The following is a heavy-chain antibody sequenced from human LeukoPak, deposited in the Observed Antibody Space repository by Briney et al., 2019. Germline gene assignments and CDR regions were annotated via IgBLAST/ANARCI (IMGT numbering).Heavy chain of an antibody. Sequence: GGSLRLSCAASGFTFSSYGMHWVRQAPGKGLEWVAFIRYDGSNKYYADSVKGRFTISRDNSKNTLYLQMNSLRAEDTAVYYCAKDLGQYYGSGGFDYWGQGTLVTVSS. CDR2: IRYDGSNK. D-gene: IGHD3-10*01. CDR3: AKDLGQYYGSGGFDY. V-gene: IGHV3-30*02. J-gene: IGHJ4*02. CDR1: GFTFSSYG.